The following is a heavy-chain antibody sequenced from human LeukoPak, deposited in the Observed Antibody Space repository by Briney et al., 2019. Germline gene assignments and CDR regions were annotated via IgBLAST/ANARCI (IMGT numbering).Heavy chain of an antibody. CDR2: IHSGGTT. CDR1: GFTVSNNY. D-gene: IGHD5-12*01. J-gene: IGHJ5*02. CDR3: ARDSDSGYGPFAP. V-gene: IGHV3-53*01. Sequence: AGGSLRLSCAASGFTVSNNYMSWVRQAPGKGLEWVSVIHSGGTTNYADSVQGRFTISRDNSKTTVYLHMNSLRAEDTAVYYCARDSDSGYGPFAPWGQGTLVTVSS.